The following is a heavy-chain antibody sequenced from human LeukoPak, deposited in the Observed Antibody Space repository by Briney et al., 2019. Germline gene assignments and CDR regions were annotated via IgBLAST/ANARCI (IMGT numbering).Heavy chain of an antibody. V-gene: IGHV3-7*01. J-gene: IGHJ4*02. CDR3: ARFRTSAWYVGVL. CDR1: GFTFGGFW. CDR2: IKQDGSQQ. D-gene: IGHD6-19*01. Sequence: PGGSLRLSGAASGFTFGGFWMSWVRQAPGKGLEWVANIKQDGSQQFYVDSVRGRFTISRDNARNSLFLQIHTLRAEGSAIYYCARFRTSAWYVGVLWGQGTLVTVSS.